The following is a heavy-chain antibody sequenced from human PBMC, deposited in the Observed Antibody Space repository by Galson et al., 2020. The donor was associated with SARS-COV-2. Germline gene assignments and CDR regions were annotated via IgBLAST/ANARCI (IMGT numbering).Heavy chain of an antibody. CDR1: GGSISSSRYY. CDR3: ARHRRAYGDPYWYLDL. Sequence: SETLSLTCTVSGGSISSSRYYWGWIRQPPGKGLEWIGTMYYSGTTYYNPSLKSRVTISGDTSKNQFSLKLSSVTAADTAVYYCARHRRAYGDPYWYLDLWGRGTLVTVSS. J-gene: IGHJ2*01. V-gene: IGHV4-39*01. D-gene: IGHD4-17*01. CDR2: MYYSGTT.